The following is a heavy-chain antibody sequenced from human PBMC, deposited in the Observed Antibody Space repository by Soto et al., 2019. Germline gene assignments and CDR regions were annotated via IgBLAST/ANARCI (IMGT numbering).Heavy chain of an antibody. Sequence: QGTLKESGPTLVKPTQTLTLTCSFSGFSLSTSGVGVGWIRQSPGKALEWLALIYWSGDEHYRPSLKSRLSIIKDTSKNHVVLIMTDMDPVETATYYCASGLATLPVFAFDIWGQGTMLTVSS. D-gene: IGHD6-6*01. V-gene: IGHV2-5*01. CDR1: GFSLSTSGVG. CDR2: IYWSGDE. CDR3: ASGLATLPVFAFDI. J-gene: IGHJ3*02.